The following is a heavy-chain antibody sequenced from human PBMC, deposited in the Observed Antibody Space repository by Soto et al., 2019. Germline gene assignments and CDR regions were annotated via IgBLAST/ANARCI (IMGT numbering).Heavy chain of an antibody. CDR1: EYYFPSYW. D-gene: IGHD2-21*01. Sequence: LKIWYRGPEYYFPSYWIGWMGQMSGKGLEWMGIFYPGDSDTRYSPSFQGHVTISADKSITTIYLQWSSLKASDSAMYYCSRRIEAPTVYSDHGLPVWRQCTTRNVSS. J-gene: IGHJ6*02. CDR2: FYPGDSDT. CDR3: SRRIEAPTVYSDHGLPV. V-gene: IGHV5-51*01.